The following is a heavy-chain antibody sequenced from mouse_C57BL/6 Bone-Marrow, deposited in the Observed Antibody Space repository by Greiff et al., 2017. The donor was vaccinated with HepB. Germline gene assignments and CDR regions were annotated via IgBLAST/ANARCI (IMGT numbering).Heavy chain of an antibody. CDR3: ARCDYGTGRFAY. J-gene: IGHJ3*01. CDR1: GYAFSSSW. D-gene: IGHD1-1*01. Sequence: VHLVESGPELVKPGASVKISCKASGYAFSSSWMNWVKQRPGKGLEWIGRIYPGDGDTNYNGKFKGKATLTADKSSSTAYMQLSSLTSEDSAVYFCARCDYGTGRFAYWGQGTLVTVSA. V-gene: IGHV1-82*01. CDR2: IYPGDGDT.